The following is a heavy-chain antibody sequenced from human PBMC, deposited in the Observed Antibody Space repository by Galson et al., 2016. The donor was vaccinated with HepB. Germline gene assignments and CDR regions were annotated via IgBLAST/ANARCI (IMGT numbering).Heavy chain of an antibody. CDR3: AKERLVRRIFDH. J-gene: IGHJ4*02. CDR2: ISTRRTT. V-gene: IGHV3-23*01. D-gene: IGHD1-1*01. Sequence: SLRLSCAASRFTFSGYGMHWVRQAPGKGLEWVASISTRRTTYYSDSVQGRFTISRDNSNNTLYLQMNGLRAEDTAVYYCAKERLVRRIFDHWGQGTLLTVSS. CDR1: RFTFSGYG.